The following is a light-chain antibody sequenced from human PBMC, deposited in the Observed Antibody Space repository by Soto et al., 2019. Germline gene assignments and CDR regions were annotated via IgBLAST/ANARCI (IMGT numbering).Light chain of an antibody. CDR1: QSLSYW. Sequence: DIQMTQSPSTLSASVGDTVTITCRASQSLSYWLAWYQQKPGQAPKLLIHKASTLKSGVPSRFSGRGSGTEFTLTISSLQPDDFATVYCQQYGRFPYSFGQGTKLAIK. CDR3: QQYGRFPYS. V-gene: IGKV1-5*03. J-gene: IGKJ2*01. CDR2: KAS.